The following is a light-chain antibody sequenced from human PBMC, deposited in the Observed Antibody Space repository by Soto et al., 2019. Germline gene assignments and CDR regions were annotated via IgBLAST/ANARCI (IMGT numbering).Light chain of an antibody. CDR2: DVS. CDR1: SSDVGGYNY. Sequence: QSVLTQPASVSGSPGQSITIFCTGTSSDVGGYNYVSWYQQHPGKAPKLMIYDVSNRPSGVSNRFSGSKSGNMASLTISGLQAEDEADYYCSSYTSSSTLLFGTGTKVTVL. V-gene: IGLV2-14*01. J-gene: IGLJ1*01. CDR3: SSYTSSSTLL.